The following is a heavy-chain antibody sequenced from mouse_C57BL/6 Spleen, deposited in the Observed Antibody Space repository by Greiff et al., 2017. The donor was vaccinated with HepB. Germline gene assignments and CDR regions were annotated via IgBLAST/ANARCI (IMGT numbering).Heavy chain of an antibody. CDR2: IYPGSGST. CDR1: GYTFTSYW. CDR3: ASYYGNYGWFAY. J-gene: IGHJ3*01. V-gene: IGHV1-55*01. D-gene: IGHD2-1*01. Sequence: VQLQQPGAELVKPGASVKMSCKASGYTFTSYWITWVKQRPGQGLEWIGDIYPGSGSTNYNEKFKSKATLTVDKSSSTAYMQLSSLTSEDSAVYYCASYYGNYGWFAYWGQGTLVTVSA.